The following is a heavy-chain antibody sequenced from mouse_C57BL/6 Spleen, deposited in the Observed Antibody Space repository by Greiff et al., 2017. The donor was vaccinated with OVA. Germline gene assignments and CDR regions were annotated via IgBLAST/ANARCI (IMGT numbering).Heavy chain of an antibody. CDR2: FYPGSGSI. CDR3: ARHEEDRSLYGSYWYFDV. CDR1: GYTFTEYT. D-gene: IGHD1-1*01. J-gene: IGHJ1*03. V-gene: IGHV1-62-2*01. Sequence: QVHVKQSGAELVKPGASVKLSCKASGYTFTEYTIHWVKQRSGQGLEWIGWFYPGSGSIKYNEKFKDKATLTADKSSSTVYMELSRLTSEDSAVYFCARHEEDRSLYGSYWYFDVWGTGTTVTVSS.